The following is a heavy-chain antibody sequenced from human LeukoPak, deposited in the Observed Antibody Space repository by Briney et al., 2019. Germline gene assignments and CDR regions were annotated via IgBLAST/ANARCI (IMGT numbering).Heavy chain of an antibody. V-gene: IGHV4-34*01. CDR3: ARRGSVAAFDY. D-gene: IGHD4-23*01. Sequence: PSETLSLTCAVYGGSFSGYYWSWIRQPPGKGLEWIGEINHSGSTNYNPSLKSRVTISVDTSKNQFSLKLSSVTAADTAVYYCARRGSVAAFDYWGQGTPVTVSS. J-gene: IGHJ4*02. CDR2: INHSGST. CDR1: GGSFSGYY.